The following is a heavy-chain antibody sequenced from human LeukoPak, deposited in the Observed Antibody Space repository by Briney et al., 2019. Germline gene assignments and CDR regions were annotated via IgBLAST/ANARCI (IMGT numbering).Heavy chain of an antibody. D-gene: IGHD3-3*01. CDR1: GFTSSSYS. Sequence: PGGSLRLSCAASGFTSSSYSMNWVRQAPGKGLEWVSYISSSSSYIYYADSVKGRFTISRDNAKNSLYLQMNSLRAEDTAVYYCARVYDFWSGYYGGYYYYYMDVWGKGTTVTVSS. J-gene: IGHJ6*03. CDR2: ISSSSSYI. CDR3: ARVYDFWSGYYGGYYYYYMDV. V-gene: IGHV3-21*01.